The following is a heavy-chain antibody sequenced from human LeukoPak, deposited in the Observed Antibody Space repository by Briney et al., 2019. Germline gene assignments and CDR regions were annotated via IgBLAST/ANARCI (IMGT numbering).Heavy chain of an antibody. Sequence: SETLSLTCTVSGYSISSGYYWGWIRQPPGKGLEWIGSIYHSGSTYYNPTLKSRVTISVDTSKNQFSLKLSSVTAADTAVYYCARLGRGVADYWGQGTLVTVSS. D-gene: IGHD3-10*01. J-gene: IGHJ4*02. CDR3: ARLGRGVADY. V-gene: IGHV4-38-2*02. CDR1: GYSISSGYY. CDR2: IYHSGST.